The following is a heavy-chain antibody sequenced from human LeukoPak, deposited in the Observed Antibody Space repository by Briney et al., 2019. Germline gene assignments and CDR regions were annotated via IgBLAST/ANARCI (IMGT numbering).Heavy chain of an antibody. CDR2: IRYDGSNK. V-gene: IGHV3-30*02. Sequence: GGSLRLSCAASGFTFNCYGMHWVRQAPGKGLEWVAFIRYDGSNKYYADSVKGRFTISRDNSQNTLYLQMNSLRAEDTAVYYCAKGDYYDSSGYFDFQHWGQGTLVTVSS. J-gene: IGHJ1*01. CDR1: GFTFNCYG. CDR3: AKGDYYDSSGYFDFQH. D-gene: IGHD3-22*01.